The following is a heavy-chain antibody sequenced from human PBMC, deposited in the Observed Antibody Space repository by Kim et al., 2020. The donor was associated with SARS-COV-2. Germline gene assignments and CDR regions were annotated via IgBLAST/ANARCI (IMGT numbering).Heavy chain of an antibody. V-gene: IGHV3-33*01. CDR3: ARMYYGILDY. CDR1: GYTFSNYA. J-gene: IGHJ4*02. D-gene: IGHD3-10*01. Sequence: GGSLRLSCAASGYTFSNYAMHWVRQAPGKGLEWVAVIWYDGSEKYYVDSVKGRFTISKDNSKNTLYLQMNSLRADDPAIYYCARMYYGILDYWGQGTLVTASS. CDR2: IWYDGSEK.